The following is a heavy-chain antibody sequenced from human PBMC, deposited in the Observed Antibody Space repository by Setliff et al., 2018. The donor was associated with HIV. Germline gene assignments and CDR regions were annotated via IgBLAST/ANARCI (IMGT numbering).Heavy chain of an antibody. J-gene: IGHJ4*02. CDR3: AKATGSATSPRGSFDY. CDR2: INTNTGNP. Sequence: GASVKVSCKASGYTFTNYAINWVRQAPGQGLEWMGWINTNTGNPTYAQGFADSVQGRFTISRDNSKNTLYLQMNSLRAEDTAVYYCAKATGSATSPRGSFDYLGRGTLVTVSS. V-gene: IGHV7-4-1*02. CDR1: GYTFTNYA. D-gene: IGHD3-16*01.